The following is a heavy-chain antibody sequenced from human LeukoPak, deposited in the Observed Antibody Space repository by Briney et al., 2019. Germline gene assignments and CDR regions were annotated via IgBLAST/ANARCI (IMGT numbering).Heavy chain of an antibody. V-gene: IGHV4-59*01. CDR2: IYYSGST. Sequence: MSSETLSLTCTVSGGSISSYYWSWIRQPPGKGLEWIGYIYYSGSTNYNPSLKSRVTISVDTSKNQFSLKLSSVTTADTAVYYCARGNTALGYWGQGTLVTVSS. D-gene: IGHD2-2*02. CDR3: ARGNTALGY. J-gene: IGHJ4*02. CDR1: GGSISSYY.